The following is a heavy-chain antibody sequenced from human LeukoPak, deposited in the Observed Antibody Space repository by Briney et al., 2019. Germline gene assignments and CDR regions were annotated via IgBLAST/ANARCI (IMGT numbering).Heavy chain of an antibody. D-gene: IGHD4-17*01. CDR2: ISISSNYI. Sequence: GGSLRLSCAASGFTVSSNYMSWVRQAPGKGLEWVSSISISSNYIYYPDSLKGRFTISRDNAKNSLYLQMNSLRAEDTALYYCAKVGSTVTTYWYFDLWGRGTLVTVSS. CDR1: GFTVSSNY. CDR3: AKVGSTVTTYWYFDL. V-gene: IGHV3-21*04. J-gene: IGHJ2*01.